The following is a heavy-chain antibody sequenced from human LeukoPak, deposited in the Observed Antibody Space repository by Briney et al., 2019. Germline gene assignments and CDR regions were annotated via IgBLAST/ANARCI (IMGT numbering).Heavy chain of an antibody. Sequence: PAGSLRLSCASSGFTFSSYAMHLVRQAPGKGLDWVAVISYVGSNKYYADSVKGRFAISRDHSKNTLYLQMNSLRPQDTAVYHCASGRSYGHGQYLGRLYWGQGPLVTVSS. CDR3: ASGRSYGHGQYLGRLY. J-gene: IGHJ4*02. CDR2: ISYVGSNK. CDR1: GFTFSSYA. V-gene: IGHV3-30*09. D-gene: IGHD5-18*01.